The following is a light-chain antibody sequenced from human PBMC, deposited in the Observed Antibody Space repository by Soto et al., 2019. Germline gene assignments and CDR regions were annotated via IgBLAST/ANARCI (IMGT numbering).Light chain of an antibody. CDR2: DAS. V-gene: IGKV1-5*01. J-gene: IGKJ1*01. CDR1: QSLSSW. Sequence: DIQMTQYPSSLSASVGDRVTITCRASQSLSSWLAWYQQKPGKAPKLLIYDASSLESGVPSRFSGSGSGTEFTLTISSLQPDDFATYYCQHYNSYSEAFGQGTKVDVK. CDR3: QHYNSYSEA.